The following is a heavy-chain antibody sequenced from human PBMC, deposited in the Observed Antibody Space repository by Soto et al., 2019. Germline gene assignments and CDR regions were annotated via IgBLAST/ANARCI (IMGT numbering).Heavy chain of an antibody. CDR1: GYTFTSYD. CDR3: ARRTGGYSYGTYYYYYYMDV. CDR2: MNPNSGNT. J-gene: IGHJ6*03. Sequence: ASVKVSCKASGYTFTSYDINWVRQATGQGLEWMGWMNPNSGNTGYAQKFQGRVPMTRNTSISTAYMELSSLRSEDTAVYYCARRTGGYSYGTYYYYYYMDVWGKGTTVTVSS. D-gene: IGHD5-18*01. V-gene: IGHV1-8*01.